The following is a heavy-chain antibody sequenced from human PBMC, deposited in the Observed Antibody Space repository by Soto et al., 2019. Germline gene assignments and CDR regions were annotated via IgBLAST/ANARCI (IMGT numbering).Heavy chain of an antibody. V-gene: IGHV3-13*05. Sequence: EVQLVESGGGLVQPGGSLRRSCEASGFTFRNYDMHWVRQGTGKGLEWVSGISAAGDRDYADSVEGRFTISREHAQNSFSLQMNRLRVGDTAAYYCARTDRDFYGLDVWGKGTTVIVSS. J-gene: IGHJ6*04. CDR3: ARTDRDFYGLDV. CDR2: ISAAGDR. CDR1: GFTFRNYD.